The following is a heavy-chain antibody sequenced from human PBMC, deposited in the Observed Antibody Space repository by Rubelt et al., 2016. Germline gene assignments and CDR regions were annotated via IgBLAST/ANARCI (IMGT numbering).Heavy chain of an antibody. Sequence: QVQLVQSGAEVKKPGASVKVSCKASGYTFTSYGISWVRQAPGQGLEWMGWISAYNGNTNYAQKPRGRATRPTEPSTSTAYMERRSLRSDDTAVYYCARDEGPTVTTQGGFDYLGQGTLVTVSS. V-gene: IGHV1-18*01. CDR3: ARDEGPTVTTQGGFDY. D-gene: IGHD4-17*01. J-gene: IGHJ4*02. CDR1: GYTFTSYG. CDR2: ISAYNGNT.